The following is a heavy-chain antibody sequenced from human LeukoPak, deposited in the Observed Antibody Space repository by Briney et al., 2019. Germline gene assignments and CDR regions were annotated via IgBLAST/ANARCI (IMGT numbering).Heavy chain of an antibody. D-gene: IGHD4-11*01. Sequence: GESLKISCKGSGYSFTSYWIGWVRQMPGKGLEWMGIIYPGDSDTRYSPSFQGQVTISADKSISTAYLQWSSLKASDTAMYYCARQEYSNYESYGMDVWGQGTTVTVSS. V-gene: IGHV5-51*01. CDR3: ARQEYSNYESYGMDV. CDR2: IYPGDSDT. CDR1: GYSFTSYW. J-gene: IGHJ6*02.